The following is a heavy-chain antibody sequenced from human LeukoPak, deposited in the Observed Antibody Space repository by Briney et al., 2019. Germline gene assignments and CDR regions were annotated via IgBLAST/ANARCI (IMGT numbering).Heavy chain of an antibody. CDR1: GYTFTSYG. D-gene: IGHD3-9*01. CDR3: ARDGPYDILTGYYPPYYYYGMDV. CDR2: ISAYNGNT. Sequence: ASVKVSCKASGYTFTSYGISWVRQAPGQGLEWMGWISAYNGNTNYAQKLQGRVTMTTDTSTSTAYMELRSLRSDDTAVYYCARDGPYDILTGYYPPYYYYGMDVWGQGTTVTVSS. J-gene: IGHJ6*02. V-gene: IGHV1-18*01.